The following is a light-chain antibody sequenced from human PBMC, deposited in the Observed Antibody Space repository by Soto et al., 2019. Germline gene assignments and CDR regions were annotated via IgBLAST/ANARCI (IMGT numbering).Light chain of an antibody. Sequence: DIQMTQSPSSLSSSVGDRVTITCRASQNINNYLTWYQQKPRKAPKILIYTAASLQSGVPTRFNVSGSGTDFNLTINSLQTEDLATYYCQHNYSLPLPFGGGTKVQIK. CDR2: TAA. CDR3: QHNYSLPLP. V-gene: IGKV1-39*01. CDR1: QNINNY. J-gene: IGKJ4*01.